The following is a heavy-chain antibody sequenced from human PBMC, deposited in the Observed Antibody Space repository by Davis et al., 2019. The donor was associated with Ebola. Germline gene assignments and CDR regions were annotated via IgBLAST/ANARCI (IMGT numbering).Heavy chain of an antibody. Sequence: SETLSLTCAVYGGSFSGYYWSWIRQPPGKGLEWIGEINHCGSTNYNPSLKSRVTISVDTSKNQFSLKLSSVTAADTAVYYCATTTTVPYYYYGMDVWGKGTTVTVSS. CDR1: GGSFSGYY. V-gene: IGHV4-34*01. CDR3: ATTTTVPYYYYGMDV. J-gene: IGHJ6*04. CDR2: INHCGST. D-gene: IGHD4-11*01.